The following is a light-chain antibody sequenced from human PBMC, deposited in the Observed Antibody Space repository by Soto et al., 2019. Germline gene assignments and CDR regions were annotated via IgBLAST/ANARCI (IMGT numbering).Light chain of an antibody. Sequence: QSVLTQPPSVSGAPGQGVTISCTGSSSSIGAGYDVHWYQQVPGTAPKLLIYGNNNRPSGVPDRFSGSKSGTSASLAITGLQAEDEADYYCQSYDSSLGDFYVVGTGTKLTVL. CDR3: QSYDSSLGDFYV. V-gene: IGLV1-40*01. CDR2: GNN. J-gene: IGLJ1*01. CDR1: SSSIGAGYD.